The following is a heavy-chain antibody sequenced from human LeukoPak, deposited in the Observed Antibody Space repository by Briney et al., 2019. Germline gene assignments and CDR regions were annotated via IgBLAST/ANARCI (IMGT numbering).Heavy chain of an antibody. CDR2: ISYGGSNE. CDR1: GFSFSNYA. J-gene: IGHJ4*02. CDR3: ARDVGGVPVAAYYFDF. Sequence: PGRSLRLSCAASGFSFSNYAMHWVRQAPGKGLEWVAVISYGGSNEYYADSVKGRFTISRDNFKNTLYLQINSLRAEDTAVYYCARDVGGVPVAAYYFDFWGQGILVTVSS. D-gene: IGHD6-19*01. V-gene: IGHV3-30-3*01.